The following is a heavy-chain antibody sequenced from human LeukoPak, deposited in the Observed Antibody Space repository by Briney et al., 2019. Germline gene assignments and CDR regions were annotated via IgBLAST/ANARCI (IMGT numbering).Heavy chain of an antibody. Sequence: SETLSLTCTVSGGSISTYYWSWIRQPPGKGLEWVGYINYSGYTDYNPSLKSRATISVDTSKNQLSLKMRSVNTAGTAVYYCAREYSSFEYWGQGILVTVSS. V-gene: IGHV4-59*01. CDR3: AREYSSFEY. D-gene: IGHD6-13*01. CDR2: INYSGYT. J-gene: IGHJ4*02. CDR1: GGSISTYY.